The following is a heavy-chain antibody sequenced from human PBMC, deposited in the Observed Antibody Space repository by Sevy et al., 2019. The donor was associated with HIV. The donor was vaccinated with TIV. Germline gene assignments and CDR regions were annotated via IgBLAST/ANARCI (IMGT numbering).Heavy chain of an antibody. V-gene: IGHV3-30*18. CDR3: AKGLGYCSSTSCYVIDY. J-gene: IGHJ4*02. CDR1: GFTFSSYG. Sequence: GGSLRLSCAASGFTFSSYGMHWVRQAPGKGLEWAAVISYDGSNKYYADSVKGRFTISRDNSKNTLYLQMNSLRAEDTAVYYCAKGLGYCSSTSCYVIDYWGQGTLVTVSS. CDR2: ISYDGSNK. D-gene: IGHD2-2*01.